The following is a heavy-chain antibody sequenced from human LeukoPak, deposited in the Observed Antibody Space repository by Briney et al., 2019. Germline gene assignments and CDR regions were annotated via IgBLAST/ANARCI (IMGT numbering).Heavy chain of an antibody. D-gene: IGHD3-10*01. Sequence: GESLKISCKGSGYTVTNRWIGWVRQTPGKGLEWMGIIYPGDSDTRYNPSFQGQVTISADKSISTAYLQWSSLKASDTAMYYCATMVRGVNWFDPWGQGTLVTVSS. CDR2: IYPGDSDT. CDR1: GYTVTNRW. CDR3: ATMVRGVNWFDP. J-gene: IGHJ5*02. V-gene: IGHV5-51*01.